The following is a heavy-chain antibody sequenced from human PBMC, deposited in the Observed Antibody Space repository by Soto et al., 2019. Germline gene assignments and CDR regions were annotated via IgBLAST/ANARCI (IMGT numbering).Heavy chain of an antibody. CDR1: GDSISSDKW. CDR3: ARGERQQQRDY. D-gene: IGHD6-13*01. V-gene: IGHV4-4*02. Sequence: SETLSLTCAVSGDSISSDKWWSWVRQPPGKGLEWIGEVYHSGNTNYNPSLKSRVIISVDKSKNQFSLKLSSVTDADTAMYYCARGERQQQRDYRGQGTLVTVSS. J-gene: IGHJ4*02. CDR2: VYHSGNT.